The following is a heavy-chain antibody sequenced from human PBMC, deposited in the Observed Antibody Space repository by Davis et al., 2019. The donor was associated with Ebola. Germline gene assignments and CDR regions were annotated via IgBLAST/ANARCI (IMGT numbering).Heavy chain of an antibody. CDR2: INSNGSNT. CDR3: ARTSHYFDC. CDR1: GFTFSPYW. V-gene: IGHV3-74*01. Sequence: GESLKISCAASGFTFSPYWMHWVRQAPGKGLVWVSRINSNGSNTDYADSVKGRFTISRDNDKNTLYLQMNSLRAEDTAVYYCARTSHYFDCWGQGTLVTVSS. J-gene: IGHJ4*02.